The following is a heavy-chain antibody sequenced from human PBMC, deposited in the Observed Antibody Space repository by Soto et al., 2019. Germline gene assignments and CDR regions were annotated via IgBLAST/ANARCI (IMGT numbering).Heavy chain of an antibody. CDR2: IWYDGSNK. D-gene: IGHD3-22*01. CDR3: ARDASHYYDSSGYYYPYYGMDV. J-gene: IGHJ6*02. Sequence: PGGSLRLSCAASGFTFSSYGMHWVRQAPGKGLEWVAVIWYDGSNKYYADSVKGRFTISRDNSKNTLYLQMNSLRAEDTAVYYCARDASHYYDSSGYYYPYYGMDVWGQGTTVTXSS. CDR1: GFTFSSYG. V-gene: IGHV3-33*01.